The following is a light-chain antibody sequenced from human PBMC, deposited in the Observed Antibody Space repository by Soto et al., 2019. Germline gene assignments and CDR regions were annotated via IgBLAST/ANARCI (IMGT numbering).Light chain of an antibody. CDR3: QQYNNWPPLT. CDR2: GAS. V-gene: IGKV3-15*01. Sequence: EIVMTQSPATLSVSPGESATLSCRASQSVNSNLAWYQQKPDQAPRLLIYGASTRATGLPARFSGRGSGTEFTLTISSLQSEDFAVYYCQQYNNWPPLTFGGGTKVEIK. CDR1: QSVNSN. J-gene: IGKJ4*01.